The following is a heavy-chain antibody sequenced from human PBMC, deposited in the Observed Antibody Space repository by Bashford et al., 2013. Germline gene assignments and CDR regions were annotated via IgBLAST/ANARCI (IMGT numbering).Heavy chain of an antibody. Sequence: VASVKVSCKASGYTFTIYGISWVRQAPGQGLEWMGWISAYNGNTDYAQKLQGRVTMTTDTSTSTAYMELRSLRSDDTAMYFCARVIVGATGWLDPWGQGTLVTVSS. V-gene: IGHV1-18*01. CDR2: ISAYNGNT. CDR3: ARVIVGATGWLDP. D-gene: IGHD1-26*01. CDR1: GYTFTIYG. J-gene: IGHJ5*02.